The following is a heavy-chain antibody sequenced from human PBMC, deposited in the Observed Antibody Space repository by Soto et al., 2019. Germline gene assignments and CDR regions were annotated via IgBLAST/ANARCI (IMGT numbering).Heavy chain of an antibody. V-gene: IGHV2-26*01. CDR2: IFSNDEK. CDR3: ARIAPGGPDEHPISPMMLRGYGMDV. J-gene: IGHJ6*02. D-gene: IGHD3-16*01. Sequence: ESGPTLVNPTETLTLTCTVSGFSLSNARMGVSWIRQPPGKALEWLAHIFSNDEKSYSTSLKSRLTISKDTSKSQVVLTMTNMDPVDTATYYCARIAPGGPDEHPISPMMLRGYGMDVWGQGTTVTVSS. CDR1: GFSLSNARMG.